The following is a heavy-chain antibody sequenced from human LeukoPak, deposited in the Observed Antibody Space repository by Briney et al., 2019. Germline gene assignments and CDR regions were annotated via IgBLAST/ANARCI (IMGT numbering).Heavy chain of an antibody. CDR2: INHSGST. V-gene: IGHV4-34*01. CDR3: AREIAAADLYMDV. J-gene: IGHJ6*03. D-gene: IGHD6-13*01. Sequence: SETLSLTCAVYGGSFSGYYWSWIRQPPGKGLEWIGEINHSGSTNYNPSLKSRVTISVDKSKNQFSLKLSSVTAADTAVYYCAREIAAADLYMDVWGKGTTVTVSS. CDR1: GGSFSGYY.